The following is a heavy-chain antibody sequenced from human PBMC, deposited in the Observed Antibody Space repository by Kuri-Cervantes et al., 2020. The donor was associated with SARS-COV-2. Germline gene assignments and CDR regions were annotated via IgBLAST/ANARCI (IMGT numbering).Heavy chain of an antibody. CDR3: ARDVAPTILWFGEFPPSGDY. V-gene: IGHV1-18*01. Sequence: ASVNVSCKASGYTFTVYGVPWVRQAPGQGPEWMGWISAHDGNTKYSQKLQGRVTMTTGTSTSTAYMELRSLRSDDKAVYFCARDVAPTILWFGEFPPSGDYWGQGTLVPSPQ. CDR1: GYTFTVYG. J-gene: IGHJ4*02. CDR2: ISAHDGNT. D-gene: IGHD3-10*01.